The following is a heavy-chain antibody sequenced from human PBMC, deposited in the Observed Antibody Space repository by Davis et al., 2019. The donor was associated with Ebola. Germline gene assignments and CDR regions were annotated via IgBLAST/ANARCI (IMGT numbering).Heavy chain of an antibody. CDR2: IIPIFGTA. CDR1: GGTFSSYA. D-gene: IGHD3-22*01. J-gene: IGHJ6*03. CDR3: ARAPWWYYDSSGYYPTPNYYYYMDV. Sequence: SVKVSCKASGGTFSSYAISWVRQAPGQGLEWMGGIIPIFGTANYAQKFQGRVTITADESTSTAYMELSSLRSEDTAVYYCARAPWWYYDSSGYYPTPNYYYYMDVWGKGTTVTVSS. V-gene: IGHV1-69*13.